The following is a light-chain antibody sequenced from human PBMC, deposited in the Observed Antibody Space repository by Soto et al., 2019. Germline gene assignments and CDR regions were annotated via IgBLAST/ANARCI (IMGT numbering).Light chain of an antibody. CDR1: QSISSW. CDR3: QQYNSYWT. V-gene: IGKV1-5*01. Sequence: DIHMTRSPSTLSASVGDRVTTTGRASQSISSWLAWYQQKPGKAPKLLIYDASSLESGVPSRFSGSGSGTEFTLTISSLQTGDFATYYCQQYNSYWTFGQGTKVDIK. J-gene: IGKJ1*01. CDR2: DAS.